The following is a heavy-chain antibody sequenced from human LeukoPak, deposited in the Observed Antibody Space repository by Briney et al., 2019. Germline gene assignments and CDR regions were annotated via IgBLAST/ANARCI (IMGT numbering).Heavy chain of an antibody. Sequence: KTSETLSLTCTVSGGSISSYYWSWIRQPPGKGLEWIGYIYYSGSTNYNPSLKSRVTISVDTSKNQFSLKLSSVTAADTAVYYCARSLPGHYYGSGSYPHDYWGQGTLVTVSS. CDR2: IYYSGST. D-gene: IGHD3-10*01. CDR3: ARSLPGHYYGSGSYPHDY. J-gene: IGHJ4*02. CDR1: GGSISSYY. V-gene: IGHV4-59*12.